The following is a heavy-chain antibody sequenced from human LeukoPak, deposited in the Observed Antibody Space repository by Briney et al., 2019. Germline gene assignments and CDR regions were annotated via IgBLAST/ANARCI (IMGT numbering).Heavy chain of an antibody. CDR3: AKAARYSNTWYAY. D-gene: IGHD6-13*01. CDR1: GFTFSSCA. CDR2: ISGNGDTT. Sequence: PGGSLRLSCAASGFTFSSCAMSWVRQAPGKGLQWVSGISGNGDTTYYADPVKGRFTISRDSSKNTLYLQMNSLRAEDTAVYYCAKAARYSNTWYAYWGQGTLVTVSS. J-gene: IGHJ4*02. V-gene: IGHV3-23*01.